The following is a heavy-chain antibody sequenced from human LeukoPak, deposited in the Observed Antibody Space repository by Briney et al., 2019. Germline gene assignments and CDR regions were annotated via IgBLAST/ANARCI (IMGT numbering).Heavy chain of an antibody. CDR2: ITYDGSNK. D-gene: IGHD1-7*01. Sequence: GGSLRLSCAASGFTFSSYNMHWVRQAPGKGLEWVALITYDGSNKYYADSAKGRFTISRDNAKHSLYLQMNSLRAEDTALYYCATDRPRAGTVDYWGQGTLVTVSS. V-gene: IGHV3-30*03. CDR1: GFTFSSYN. CDR3: ATDRPRAGTVDY. J-gene: IGHJ4*02.